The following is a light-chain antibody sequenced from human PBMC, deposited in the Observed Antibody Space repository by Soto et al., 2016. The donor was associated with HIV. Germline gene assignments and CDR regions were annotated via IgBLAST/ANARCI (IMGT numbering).Light chain of an antibody. CDR1: QSINKW. CDR3: QQYNSYPWT. V-gene: IGKV1-5*03. J-gene: IGKJ1*01. Sequence: DIRMTQSPSTLSASLGDRVTITCRASQSINKWLAWYQQKPGKAPNLLIYKASTSQSGVPSTFGGSGSGTEFTLIISSLQPDDFATYYCQQYNSYPWTFGQGTKVEIK. CDR2: KAS.